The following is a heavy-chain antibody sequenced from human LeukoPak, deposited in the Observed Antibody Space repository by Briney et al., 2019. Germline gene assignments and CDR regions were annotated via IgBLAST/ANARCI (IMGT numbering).Heavy chain of an antibody. D-gene: IGHD6-19*01. CDR3: AKWDSSGSY. Sequence: GGSLRLSCAASGFTFSSYGMHWVRQAPGKGLEWVAFIRYDGSNKYYADSEKGRFTISRDNSKNTLYLQMNSLRAEDTAVYYCAKWDSSGSYWGQGTLVTVSS. V-gene: IGHV3-30*02. CDR1: GFTFSSYG. J-gene: IGHJ4*02. CDR2: IRYDGSNK.